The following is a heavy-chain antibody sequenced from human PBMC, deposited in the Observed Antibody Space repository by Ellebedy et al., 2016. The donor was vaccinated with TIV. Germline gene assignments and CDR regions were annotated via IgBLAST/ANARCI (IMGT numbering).Heavy chain of an antibody. Sequence: MPSETLSLTCTVSGDSISGYYWSWIRQPPGKGLEFIGYIYYIGITNYNPSLESRVTISIDTSTSQFSLDLTSATAADTAVYYCVLLAALRDRYYYYGVGVWGQGTTVTVSS. D-gene: IGHD6-13*01. CDR2: IYYIGIT. V-gene: IGHV4-59*12. CDR1: GDSISGYY. J-gene: IGHJ6*02. CDR3: VLLAALRDRYYYYGVGV.